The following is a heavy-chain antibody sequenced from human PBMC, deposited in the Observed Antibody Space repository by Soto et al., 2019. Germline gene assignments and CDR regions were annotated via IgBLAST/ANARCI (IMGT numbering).Heavy chain of an antibody. V-gene: IGHV5-10-1*01. D-gene: IGHD3-10*01. CDR3: ARNYYRSRWDFFDY. CDR1: GYTFTSYW. J-gene: IGHJ4*02. Sequence: GESLKISCKGSGYTFTSYWITWVRQMPGKGLEWMARIDPSDSYTNYSPSFQGHVTISVDKSINTAYLQWSGLKASDTAMYFCARNYYRSRWDFFDYWGQGSRVTVSS. CDR2: IDPSDSYT.